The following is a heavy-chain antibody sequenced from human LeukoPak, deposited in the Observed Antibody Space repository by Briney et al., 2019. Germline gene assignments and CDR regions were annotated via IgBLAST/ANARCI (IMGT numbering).Heavy chain of an antibody. Sequence: SETLPLTCTVSGGSISNYYWKWIRQPPGKGLEWIGYVNYSGSTKYNPSLKSRVTLAVDTSKNQFSLKLTSVTAADTAVYYCARSRSADFSGGQGTLVTVSS. J-gene: IGHJ4*02. CDR3: ARSRSADFS. CDR1: GGSISNYY. V-gene: IGHV4-59*01. D-gene: IGHD3/OR15-3a*01. CDR2: VNYSGST.